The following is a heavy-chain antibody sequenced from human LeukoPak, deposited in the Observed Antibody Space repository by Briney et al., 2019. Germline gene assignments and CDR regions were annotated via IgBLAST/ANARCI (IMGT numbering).Heavy chain of an antibody. CDR2: IYQSGRT. V-gene: IGHV4-38-2*01. J-gene: IGHJ4*02. Sequence: SETLSLTCAVSGYSISSGYYWGWIRQPPGKGLEWIGRIYQSGRTYYNPSLKSPVTISVETSKNQFSLKLSSVTAADTAVYYCARHSRSSIFGVVMAVSYWGQGTLVTVSS. CDR3: ARHSRSSIFGVVMAVSY. D-gene: IGHD3-3*01. CDR1: GYSISSGYY.